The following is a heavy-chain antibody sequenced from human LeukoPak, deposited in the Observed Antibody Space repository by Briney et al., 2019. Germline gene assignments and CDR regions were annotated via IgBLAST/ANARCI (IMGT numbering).Heavy chain of an antibody. CDR1: GGSFSGYY. V-gene: IGHV4-34*01. J-gene: IGHJ4*02. D-gene: IGHD3-10*01. CDR3: ARGITITMVRGVFDY. CDR2: INHSGST. Sequence: SETLSLTCAVYGGSFSGYYWSWIRQPPGKGLEWIGEINHSGSTNYNPSLKSRVTISVDTSKNQFSLKLSSVTAADTAVYYCARGITITMVRGVFDYWGQGTLVTVSS.